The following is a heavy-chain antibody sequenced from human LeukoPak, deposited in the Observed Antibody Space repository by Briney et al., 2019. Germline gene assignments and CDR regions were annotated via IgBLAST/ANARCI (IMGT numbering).Heavy chain of an antibody. D-gene: IGHD6-6*01. CDR3: AREAGGYSSSDAFDI. Sequence: SGTMSLTCAVSGGSISSSNWWSWVRQPPGKGLEWIGEIYHSGSTNYNPSLKSRVTISVDKSKNQFSLKLRSVTAADTAVYYCAREAGGYSSSDAFDIWGQGTMVTVSS. CDR1: GGSISSSNW. J-gene: IGHJ3*02. V-gene: IGHV4-4*02. CDR2: IYHSGST.